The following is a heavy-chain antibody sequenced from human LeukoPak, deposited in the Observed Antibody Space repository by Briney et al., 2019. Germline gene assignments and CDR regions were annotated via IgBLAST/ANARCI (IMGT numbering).Heavy chain of an antibody. V-gene: IGHV4-31*03. D-gene: IGHD6-13*01. J-gene: IGHJ3*02. CDR2: IYYSGST. Sequence: SQTLSLTCTVSGGSISSGGYYWSWIRQHPGKGLEWIGYIYYSGSTYYNPSLKSRVTISVDTSKNQFSLKLSSVTAADTAVYYCARGGQYSSSWYDAFDIWGQGTMVTVSS. CDR1: GGSISSGGYY. CDR3: ARGGQYSSSWYDAFDI.